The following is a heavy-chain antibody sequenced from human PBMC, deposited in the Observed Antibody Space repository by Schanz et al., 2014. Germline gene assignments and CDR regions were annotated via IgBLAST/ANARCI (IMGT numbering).Heavy chain of an antibody. Sequence: EVQLVESGGGLVQPGGSLRLSCAASGFNFSDYAMCWVRQAPGKGLEWVSAISGGGGTTYHADTVKGRFTISRVNTKKTLYLQMNNLRAEGTAVYYCAKGRFGELSAFDIWGQGTMVTVSS. CDR3: AKGRFGELSAFDI. CDR1: GFNFSDYA. CDR2: ISGGGGTT. J-gene: IGHJ3*02. V-gene: IGHV3-23*04. D-gene: IGHD3-10*01.